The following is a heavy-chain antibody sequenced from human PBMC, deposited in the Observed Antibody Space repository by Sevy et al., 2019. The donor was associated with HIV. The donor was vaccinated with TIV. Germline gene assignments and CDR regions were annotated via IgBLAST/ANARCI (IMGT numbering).Heavy chain of an antibody. D-gene: IGHD3-10*01. V-gene: IGHV3-11*01. CDR2: ISISGRTM. CDR1: GFTFSDYY. CDR3: AREVDGVRGVFDY. J-gene: IGHJ4*02. Sequence: GGSLRLSCAASGFTFSDYYMNWIRQAPGKGLEWVSYISISGRTMYYADSVKGRFTISRGNAKNSLYLQMNSLRAEDTAVYYCAREVDGVRGVFDYWGQGTLVTVSS.